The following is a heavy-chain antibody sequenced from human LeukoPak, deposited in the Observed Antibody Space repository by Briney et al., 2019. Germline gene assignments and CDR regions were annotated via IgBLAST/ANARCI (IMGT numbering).Heavy chain of an antibody. CDR1: GDSVSRNSAA. CDR3: ARDNSGGYRPAGAFDI. D-gene: IGHD6-25*01. J-gene: IGHJ3*02. Sequence: QTLSLTCAISGDSVSRNSAAWNWIRQSPSRGLEWLVRTYYRSKWYNDYGLYVKSRITINPDTSKNQFSLQLNSVTPEDTAVYYCARDNSGGYRPAGAFDIWGQGTMVTVSS. CDR2: TYYRSKWYN. V-gene: IGHV6-1*01.